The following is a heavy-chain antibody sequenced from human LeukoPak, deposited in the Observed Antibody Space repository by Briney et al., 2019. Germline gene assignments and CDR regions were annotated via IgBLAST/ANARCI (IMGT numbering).Heavy chain of an antibody. Sequence: GRSLRLSCAASGFTFDDYAMHWVRQAPGKGLEWVSGISWNSGSIGYADSVKGRFTISRDNAKNSLYLQMNSLGAEDTAVYYCARDIAAAGLFFDYWGQGTLVTVSP. D-gene: IGHD6-13*01. CDR1: GFTFDDYA. CDR2: ISWNSGSI. J-gene: IGHJ4*02. V-gene: IGHV3-9*01. CDR3: ARDIAAAGLFFDY.